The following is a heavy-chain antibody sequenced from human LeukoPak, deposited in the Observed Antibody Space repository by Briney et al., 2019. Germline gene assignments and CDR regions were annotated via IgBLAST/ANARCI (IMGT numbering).Heavy chain of an antibody. V-gene: IGHV3-48*03. J-gene: IGHJ4*02. Sequence: RGSLRLSCAASGFTFRSYEMHWVRQAPGKGLEWLSYISSSGAIIYYADSVKGRFTISRDNAKNSLYLQMNSLRAEDTAVYYCVSYGDYGPSGGGGQGTLVTVSS. D-gene: IGHD4-17*01. CDR1: GFTFRSYE. CDR3: VSYGDYGPSGG. CDR2: ISSSGAII.